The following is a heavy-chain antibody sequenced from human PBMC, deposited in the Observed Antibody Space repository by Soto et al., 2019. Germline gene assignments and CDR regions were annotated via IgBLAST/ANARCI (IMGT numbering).Heavy chain of an antibody. V-gene: IGHV2-5*02. J-gene: IGHJ3*02. CDR1: GFSLSTSGVG. D-gene: IGHD2-21*02. CDR3: AAHVTADAFDI. Sequence: QITLKESGPTLVKPTQTLTLTCTFSGFSLSTSGVGVGWIRQPPGKALEWLALIYWDDDKRYSPSLKSRLTIPKDPPKNPVVLTKTNKDPVDTATYDCAAHVTADAFDIWGQGTMVTVSS. CDR2: IYWDDDK.